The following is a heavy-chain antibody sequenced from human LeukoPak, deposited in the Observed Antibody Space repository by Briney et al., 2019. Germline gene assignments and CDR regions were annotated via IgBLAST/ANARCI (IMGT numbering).Heavy chain of an antibody. J-gene: IGHJ4*02. V-gene: IGHV1-69*05. CDR2: IIPIFGTA. CDR3: ARPTPYELAGDRHFDY. Sequence: EASVKVSCKASGGTFSSYAISWVRQAPGQGLEWMGRIIPIFGTANYAQKFQGRVTITTDESTSTAYMELSRPRSDDTAVYYCARPTPYELAGDRHFDYWGQGTLVTVSS. CDR1: GGTFSSYA. D-gene: IGHD6-19*01.